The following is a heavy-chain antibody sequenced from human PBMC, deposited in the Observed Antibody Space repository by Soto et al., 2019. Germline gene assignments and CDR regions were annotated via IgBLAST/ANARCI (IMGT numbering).Heavy chain of an antibody. V-gene: IGHV3-23*01. D-gene: IGHD6-19*01. CDR1: GFTFSNYV. CDR2: ISGSDGTT. CDR3: AEKASSGWYYFDY. J-gene: IGHJ4*02. Sequence: PGGSLGLSCAASGFTFSNYVMSWVCQAPGKGLEWVSTISGSDGTTYYADSVKGRFTISRDNSKNTLYLQMNTLRAEDTAVYYCAEKASSGWYYFDYWGQGTVVTVSS.